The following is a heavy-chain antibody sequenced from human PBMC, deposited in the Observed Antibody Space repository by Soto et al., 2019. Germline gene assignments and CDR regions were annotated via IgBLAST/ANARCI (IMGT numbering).Heavy chain of an antibody. D-gene: IGHD5-12*01. CDR1: GFTFSSYA. J-gene: IGHJ6*02. V-gene: IGHV3-30-3*01. Sequence: GWSLRLSCAASGFTFSSYAMHWVRQAPGKGLEWVAVISYDGSNKYYADSVKGRFTISRDNSKNTLYLQMNSLRAEDTAVYYCARWRYGMDVWGQGTTVTV. CDR2: ISYDGSNK. CDR3: ARWRYGMDV.